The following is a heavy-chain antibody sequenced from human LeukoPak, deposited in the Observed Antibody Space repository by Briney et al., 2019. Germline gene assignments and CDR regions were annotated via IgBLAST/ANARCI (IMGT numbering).Heavy chain of an antibody. CDR2: ISYDGSNK. D-gene: IGHD5-18*01. Sequence: GTSLRLSCAASGFTFSSYAMHWVRQAPGKGLEWVAVISYDGSNKNYADSVKGRFTISRDNSKNTVYLQMNSLRAEDTAVYYCARGVVPRGSYGYFDYWGQGTLVTVSS. CDR3: ARGVVPRGSYGYFDY. J-gene: IGHJ4*02. CDR1: GFTFSSYA. V-gene: IGHV3-30*04.